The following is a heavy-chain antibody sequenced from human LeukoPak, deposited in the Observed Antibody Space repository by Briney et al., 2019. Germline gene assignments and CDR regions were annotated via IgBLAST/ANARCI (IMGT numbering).Heavy chain of an antibody. J-gene: IGHJ4*02. V-gene: IGHV1-18*01. CDR1: GYAFTSYG. Sequence: ASVKVSCKASGYAFTSYGISWVRQAPGQGLEWMGWISAYNGNTNYAQKFQGRVTMTTDTSTSTVNMELSSLRSEDTAVYYCARGTLRYFDFWGQGTLVTVSS. D-gene: IGHD3-9*01. CDR2: ISAYNGNT. CDR3: ARGTLRYFDF.